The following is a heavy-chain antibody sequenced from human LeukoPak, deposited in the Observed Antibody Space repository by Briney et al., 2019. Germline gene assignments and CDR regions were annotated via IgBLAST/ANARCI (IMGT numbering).Heavy chain of an antibody. Sequence: GGSLRLSCAASGFTFSSYAMSWVRQAPGKGLEWVSAISGSGGSTYYADSVKGRFTNSRDNSKNTLYLQMNSLRAEDTAVYYCAKMTRTGIAAAGGFDYWGQGTLVTVSS. J-gene: IGHJ4*02. CDR1: GFTFSSYA. V-gene: IGHV3-23*01. CDR3: AKMTRTGIAAAGGFDY. CDR2: ISGSGGST. D-gene: IGHD6-13*01.